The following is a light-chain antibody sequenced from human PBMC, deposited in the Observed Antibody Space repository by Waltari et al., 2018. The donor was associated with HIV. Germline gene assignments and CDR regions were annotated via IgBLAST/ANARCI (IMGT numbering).Light chain of an antibody. Sequence: VVMTQSPLSLPVTLRQPASISCRSSQSLVYSDGNTYLNWFQQRPGQSPRRLIYKVSKRDSGVPDRFSGSGSGTDFSLTISSLEPEDFAIYYCQARHSWPPLFTFGPGTKVEMK. J-gene: IGKJ3*01. CDR2: KVS. CDR3: QARHSWPPLFT. V-gene: IGKV2-30*01. CDR1: QSLVYSDGNTY.